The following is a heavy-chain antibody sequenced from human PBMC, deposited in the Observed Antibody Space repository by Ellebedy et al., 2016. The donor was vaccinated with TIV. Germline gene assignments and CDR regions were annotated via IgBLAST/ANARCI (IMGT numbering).Heavy chain of an antibody. D-gene: IGHD3-22*01. Sequence: PGGSLRLSCAVSGFTFSSYSMNWVRQAPGKGMAWVSSISSSRSYIYYADSVKGRFTSSRDNAKNSLYLQMNSLRAEDTAVYYCARVGYYYDSSGYYYFDYWGQGTLVTVSS. CDR2: ISSSRSYI. CDR3: ARVGYYYDSSGYYYFDY. J-gene: IGHJ4*02. CDR1: GFTFSSYS. V-gene: IGHV3-21*04.